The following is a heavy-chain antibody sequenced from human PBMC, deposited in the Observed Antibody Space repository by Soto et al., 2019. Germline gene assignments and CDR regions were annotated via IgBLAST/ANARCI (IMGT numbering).Heavy chain of an antibody. Sequence: EVQLLESGGGLVQPGGSLRLSCAASGFTFSNYAMSWVRQAPGKGLEWVSAIRGSGSSTYYADSLKGRSTISRDKSRNRLYLQKNSLTADDTALYYCAGDGKDSGSGYANGGFDPWGQGTLVTVSS. J-gene: IGHJ5*02. V-gene: IGHV3-23*01. CDR3: AGDGKDSGSGYANGGFDP. D-gene: IGHD2-8*01. CDR2: IRGSGSST. CDR1: GFTFSNYA.